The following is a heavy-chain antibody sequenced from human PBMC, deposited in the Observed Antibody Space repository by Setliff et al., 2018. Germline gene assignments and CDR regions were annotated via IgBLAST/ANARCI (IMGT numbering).Heavy chain of an antibody. CDR3: AKVARGFWSGYYTYYYYYMDV. V-gene: IGHV3-7*01. D-gene: IGHD3-3*01. J-gene: IGHJ6*03. CDR2: IKSDGSET. Sequence: GGSLRLSCAASGFSFSNSWVAWARQPPGKGLEWVANIKSDGSETYYADSVKGRFTISRDNAKNTLYLKMNSLRAEDTAVYYSAKVARGFWSGYYTYYYYYMDVWGKGTTVTVSS. CDR1: GFSFSNSW.